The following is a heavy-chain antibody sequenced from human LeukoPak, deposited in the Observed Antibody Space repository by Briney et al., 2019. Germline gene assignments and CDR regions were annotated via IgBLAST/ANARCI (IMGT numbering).Heavy chain of an antibody. D-gene: IGHD2-2*02. J-gene: IGHJ5*02. CDR2: ISAYNGNT. CDR1: GYTFSSYG. V-gene: IGHV1-18*01. CDR3: ARGRSTSCYSVCWFEP. Sequence: ASVKVSCKASGYTFSSYGISWVRQAPGQGLEWMGWISAYNGNTNYAQKLQSRVTMTTDTSTSTAYMDLRSLRSDDTAVYYCARGRSTSCYSVCWFEPWGQGALVTVSS.